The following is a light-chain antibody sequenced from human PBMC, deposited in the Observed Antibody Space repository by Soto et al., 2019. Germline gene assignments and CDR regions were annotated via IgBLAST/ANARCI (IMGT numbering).Light chain of an antibody. V-gene: IGKV3-15*01. CDR3: QQYNNWPPVT. Sequence: EIVMTQSPATLSVSPGERATLSCRASQSVSSNLAWYQQKPGQAPRLLIYGASTRATGIPARFSGSGSGTAFSITISSLQSEDFGVYDCQQYNNWPPVTFGQGTRVEIK. CDR1: QSVSSN. CDR2: GAS. J-gene: IGKJ5*01.